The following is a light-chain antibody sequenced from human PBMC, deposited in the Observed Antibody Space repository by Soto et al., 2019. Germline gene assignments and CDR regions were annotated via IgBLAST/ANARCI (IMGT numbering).Light chain of an antibody. Sequence: EIWMSQSPSSLSASVGDRVTITCRASQDIYNYLSWCQQKPGKAPKLLIYDASHLVPGLPSRFSGSGSETEFTFTIIVLQPEDIATYYCQHYDNFPVTFGPGTKLEI. CDR1: QDIYNY. CDR2: DAS. V-gene: IGKV1-33*01. CDR3: QHYDNFPVT. J-gene: IGKJ2*01.